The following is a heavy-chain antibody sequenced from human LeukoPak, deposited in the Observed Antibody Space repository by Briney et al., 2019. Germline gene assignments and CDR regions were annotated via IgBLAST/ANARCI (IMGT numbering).Heavy chain of an antibody. CDR3: APSYGSGSYPLDF. CDR1: GFTFTTYS. D-gene: IGHD3-10*01. J-gene: IGHJ4*02. Sequence: GGSLRLSCAASGFTFTTYSMNWVRQAPGRGLAWVCSISSSSTYIYYADSVKGRFTISRDNAKNSLYLQMNSLRAEDTALYYCAPSYGSGSYPLDFWGQGTLVTVSS. V-gene: IGHV3-21*01. CDR2: ISSSSTYI.